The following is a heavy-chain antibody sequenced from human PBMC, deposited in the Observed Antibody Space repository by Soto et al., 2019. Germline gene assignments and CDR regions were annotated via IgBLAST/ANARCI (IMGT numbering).Heavy chain of an antibody. CDR3: ARDGGWYYFDY. D-gene: IGHD6-19*01. CDR2: IWYDGSNK. Sequence: QVQLVESGGGVVQPGRSLRLSCAASGFTFSSYGMHWVRQAPGKGLEWVAVIWYDGSNKYYADSVKGRFTISRDNSKNTLDLQMNSLRAEDTAVYYCARDGGWYYFDYWGQGTLVTVSS. CDR1: GFTFSSYG. J-gene: IGHJ4*02. V-gene: IGHV3-33*01.